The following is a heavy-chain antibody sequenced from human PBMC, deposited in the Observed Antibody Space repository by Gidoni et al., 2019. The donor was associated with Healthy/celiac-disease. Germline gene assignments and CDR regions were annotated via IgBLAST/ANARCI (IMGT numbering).Heavy chain of an antibody. CDR2: IIPIVGTA. CDR3: ARGAPPRLSIAAAAYDY. V-gene: IGHV1-69*06. CDR1: GGPFRTYA. J-gene: IGHJ4*02. Sequence: QVQLVQSGAEVKKPGSSVKVSSKASGGPFRTYAISWVRQAPGQGLAWMGGIIPIVGTANYAQKFQGRVTITADKSTSTAYMELSSLRSEDTAVYYCARGAPPRLSIAAAAYDYWGQGTLVTVSS. D-gene: IGHD6-13*01.